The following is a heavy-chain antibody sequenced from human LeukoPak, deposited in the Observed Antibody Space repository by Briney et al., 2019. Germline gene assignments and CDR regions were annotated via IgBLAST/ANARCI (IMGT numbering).Heavy chain of an antibody. D-gene: IGHD6-19*01. CDR3: ATGYSSGWYAIDY. V-gene: IGHV4-59*01. CDR2: IYYSGCT. CDR1: GGSISSYY. Sequence: SETLSLTCTVSGGSISSYYWSWIRQPPGKGLEWIGYIYYSGCTNYNPSLKSRVTISVDTSKNQFSLKLSSVTAADTAVYYCATGYSSGWYAIDYWGQGTLVTVSS. J-gene: IGHJ4*02.